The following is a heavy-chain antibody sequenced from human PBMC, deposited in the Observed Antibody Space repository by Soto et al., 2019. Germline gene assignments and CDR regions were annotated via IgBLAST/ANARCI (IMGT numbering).Heavy chain of an antibody. D-gene: IGHD3-3*02. CDR1: GGTFSRYA. CDR2: IIPIFGTA. V-gene: IGHV1-69*06. J-gene: IGHJ4*01. Sequence: GASVKVSCNASGGTFSRYAISWVRQAPGQGLEWMGGIIPIFGTANYAQKGQSRVTITADKSTSTAYMELSSLRSEDTAVYYCVWGHFYPQPRVLEWVQKRRYSSDY. CDR3: VWGHFYPQPRVLEWVQKRRYSSDY.